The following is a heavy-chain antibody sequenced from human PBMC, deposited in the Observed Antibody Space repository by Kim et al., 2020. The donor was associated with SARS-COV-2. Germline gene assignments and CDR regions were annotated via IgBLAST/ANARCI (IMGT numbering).Heavy chain of an antibody. J-gene: IGHJ4*02. D-gene: IGHD3-16*01. Sequence: YSPSFQGQVTISADKSTTTAYLQWSSLKAADTAMYYCARSAGPYDYYFDYWGQGTLVTVSS. V-gene: IGHV5-51*01. CDR3: ARSAGPYDYYFDY.